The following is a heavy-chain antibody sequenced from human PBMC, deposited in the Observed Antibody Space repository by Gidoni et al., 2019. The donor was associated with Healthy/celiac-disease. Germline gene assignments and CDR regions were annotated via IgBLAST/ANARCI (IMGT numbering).Heavy chain of an antibody. Sequence: QVQLVESGGGVVQPGRSLRPSCAASGFTVSSYGTHWVRQAPGKGLGWVAVIWYDGSNKYYADSVKGRFTISRDNSKNTLYLQMNSLRAEDTAVYYCARTMYSSGWLYNYGMDVWGQGTTVTVSS. CDR3: ARTMYSSGWLYNYGMDV. D-gene: IGHD6-19*01. CDR1: GFTVSSYG. V-gene: IGHV3-33*01. J-gene: IGHJ6*02. CDR2: IWYDGSNK.